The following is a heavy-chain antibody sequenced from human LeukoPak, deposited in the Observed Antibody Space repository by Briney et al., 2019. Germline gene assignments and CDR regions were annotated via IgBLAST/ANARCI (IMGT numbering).Heavy chain of an antibody. CDR2: INSDGSSI. Sequence: PGGSLRLSCAASGFVFSNNWMYWVRQAPGRGLVWVSRINSDGSSIAYADFVRGRFTISRDNAKNTLFLQMNSLTVEDTAMYYCGKDLSWGSTDYWGQGTLVTVSS. V-gene: IGHV3-74*01. D-gene: IGHD6-13*01. CDR3: GKDLSWGSTDY. CDR1: GFVFSNNW. J-gene: IGHJ4*02.